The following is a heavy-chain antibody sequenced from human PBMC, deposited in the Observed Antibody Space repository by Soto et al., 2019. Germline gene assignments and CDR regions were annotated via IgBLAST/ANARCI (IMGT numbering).Heavy chain of an antibody. J-gene: IGHJ4*02. CDR1: GGSIYRSGYY. CDR2: IDYNGFT. CDR3: GKVLVGATGHTDSDS. V-gene: IGHV4-39*01. Sequence: XATLSLTFTVSGGSIYRSGYYWGWIRQPPGRGLEWIGNIDYNGFTYSNPSLKSRVTISRDTSKNQFSLKLTSVTAADTALYYCGKVLVGATGHTDSDSWGPGTLVTVSS. D-gene: IGHD2-15*01.